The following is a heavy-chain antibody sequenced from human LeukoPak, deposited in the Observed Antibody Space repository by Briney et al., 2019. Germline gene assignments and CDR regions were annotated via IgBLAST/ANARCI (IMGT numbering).Heavy chain of an antibody. Sequence: GGSLRLSCAASGFTFSNYAMSWVRQAPGKGLERVSAVSGSDGSTNYADSVKGRFTISRDNSKNTLYLQMNSLRAEDTAVFYCAKDRDDYVWGSYLGAFDIWGQGTMVTVSS. CDR1: GFTFSNYA. D-gene: IGHD3-16*01. J-gene: IGHJ3*02. CDR3: AKDRDDYVWGSYLGAFDI. CDR2: VSGSDGST. V-gene: IGHV3-23*01.